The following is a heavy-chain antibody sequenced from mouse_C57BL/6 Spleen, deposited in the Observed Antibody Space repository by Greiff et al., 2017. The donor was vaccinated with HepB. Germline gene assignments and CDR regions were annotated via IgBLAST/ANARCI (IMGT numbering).Heavy chain of an antibody. CDR2: IDPSDSYT. V-gene: IGHV1-50*01. CDR3: ARNGGTWGGYFDV. CDR1: GYTFTSYW. J-gene: IGHJ1*03. D-gene: IGHD3-3*01. Sequence: QVQLQQPGAELVKPGASVKLSCKASGYTFTSYWMQWVKQRPGQGLEWIGEIDPSDSYTNDNQKFQGKATLTVETSSSTAYMQLSSLTSEDSAVYYCARNGGTWGGYFDVWGTGTTVTVSS.